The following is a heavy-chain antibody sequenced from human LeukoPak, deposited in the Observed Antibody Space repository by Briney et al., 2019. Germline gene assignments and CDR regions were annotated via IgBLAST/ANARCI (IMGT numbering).Heavy chain of an antibody. J-gene: IGHJ4*02. D-gene: IGHD2-2*01. Sequence: GGSLRLSCAASGCTFGDYYMDWVRQAPEKGLEWVGRTRNKANSYITEYTASVKGRFTISRDDSKNSLHLQMNSLKTEDTAVYFCARVVCCSTSCYDDYWGQGTRVTVSS. V-gene: IGHV3-72*01. CDR3: ARVVCCSTSCYDDY. CDR1: GCTFGDYY. CDR2: TRNKANSYIT.